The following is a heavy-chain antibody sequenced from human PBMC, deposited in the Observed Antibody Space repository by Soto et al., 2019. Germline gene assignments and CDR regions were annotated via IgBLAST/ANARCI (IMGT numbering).Heavy chain of an antibody. J-gene: IGHJ1*01. CDR1: GGSFQGYY. CDR2: ISHSGSA. Sequence: SETLSRTLTVYGGSFQGYYWSWIRQPPGKVLELIGEISHSGSAKYNPTFKSRVSISVDTSKNQMSLQLSSVSAADTAVYYFEKGPTAGYYDSGTFYSSVPWGQGTLVT. V-gene: IGHV4-34*01. D-gene: IGHD3-10*01. CDR3: EKGPTAGYYDSGTFYSSVP.